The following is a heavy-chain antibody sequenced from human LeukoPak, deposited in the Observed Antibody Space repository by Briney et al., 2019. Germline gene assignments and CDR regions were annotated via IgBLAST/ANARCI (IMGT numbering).Heavy chain of an antibody. CDR3: AKGGPNWFDP. Sequence: PGGSLRLSCAASGFTFSNYAMSWVRQAPGKGLEWVSAISGNSFNTYYADSVKGRFTISRDSSKNTLYLQMDSLRAEDTAMYYCAKGGPNWFDPWGQGTLVTVSS. J-gene: IGHJ5*02. CDR1: GFTFSNYA. V-gene: IGHV3-23*01. CDR2: ISGNSFNT.